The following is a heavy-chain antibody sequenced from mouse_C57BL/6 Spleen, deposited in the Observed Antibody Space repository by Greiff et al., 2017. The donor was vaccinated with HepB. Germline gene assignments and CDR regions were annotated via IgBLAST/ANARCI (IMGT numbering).Heavy chain of an antibody. V-gene: IGHV3-6*01. Sequence: EVQLQESGPGLVKPSQSLSLTCSVTGYSITSGYYWNWIRQFPGNKLEWMGYISYDGSNNYNPSLKNRISITRGTSQNQFFLKLNSVTTEDTATYYCASLPSDYAMDYWGQGTSVTVSS. CDR1: GYSITSGYY. CDR3: ASLPSDYAMDY. D-gene: IGHD2-1*01. J-gene: IGHJ4*01. CDR2: ISYDGSN.